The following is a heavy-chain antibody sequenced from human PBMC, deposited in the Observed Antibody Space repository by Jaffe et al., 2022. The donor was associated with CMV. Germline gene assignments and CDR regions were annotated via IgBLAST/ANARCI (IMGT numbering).Heavy chain of an antibody. CDR2: INHSGST. J-gene: IGHJ5*02. CDR1: GGSFSGYY. V-gene: IGHV4-34*01. Sequence: QVQLQQWGAGLLKPSETLSLTCAVYGGSFSGYYWSWIRQPPGKGLEWIGEINHSGSTNYNPSLKSRVTISVDTSKNQFSLKLSSVTAADTAVYYCARAPRGRDGYNYPGWFDPWGQGTLVTVSS. D-gene: IGHD5-12*01. CDR3: ARAPRGRDGYNYPGWFDP.